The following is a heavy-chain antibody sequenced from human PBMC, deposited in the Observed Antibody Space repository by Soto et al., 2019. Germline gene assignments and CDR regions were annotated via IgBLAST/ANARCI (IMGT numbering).Heavy chain of an antibody. CDR1: GFAASGFTVSGYG. CDR2: ISFDGSEK. J-gene: IGHJ4*02. Sequence: PGGSLRLSCAASGFAASGFTVSGYGMHWVRQSPGKGLEWVAVISFDGSEKYYADSVKGRFTISRDNSKDTLYLQMDSLRAADTAVYYCARPYDRGVYYYVPAFDYWGRGTLVTVSS. V-gene: IGHV3-30*03. D-gene: IGHD3-22*01. CDR3: ARPYDRGVYYYVPAFDY.